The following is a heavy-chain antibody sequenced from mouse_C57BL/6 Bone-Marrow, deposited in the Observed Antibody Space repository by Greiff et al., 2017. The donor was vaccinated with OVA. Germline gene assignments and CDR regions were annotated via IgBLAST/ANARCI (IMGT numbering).Heavy chain of an antibody. Sequence: EVKLQESGGGLVQPGGSLSLSCAASGFTFTDYYMSWVRPPPGKALAWLGFISNKANGYTTEYSASVKGRFTISRDNSQSILYRQMNALRAEDSATYYCARGDYWGQGTAVTVSS. V-gene: IGHV7-3*01. CDR2: ISNKANGYTT. CDR1: GFTFTDYY. J-gene: IGHJ4*01. CDR3: ARGDY.